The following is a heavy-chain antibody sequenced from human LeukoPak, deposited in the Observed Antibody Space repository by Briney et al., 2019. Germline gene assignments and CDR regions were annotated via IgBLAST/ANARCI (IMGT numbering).Heavy chain of an antibody. D-gene: IGHD6-19*01. J-gene: IGHJ3*02. CDR1: GFTFSNYV. CDR3: IAGGWSTDAFEM. V-gene: IGHV3-23*01. CDR2: ISGSGGST. Sequence: PGGSLRLSCAASGFTFSNYVMSWVRRAPGKGLEWVSGISGSGGSTNYADSVKGRFTISRDNSKNMLFLQINSLRGEDTAVYYCIAGGWSTDAFEMWGQGTTVTVSS.